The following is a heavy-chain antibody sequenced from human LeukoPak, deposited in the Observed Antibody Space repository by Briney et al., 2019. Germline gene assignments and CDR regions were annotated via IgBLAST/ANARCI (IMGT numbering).Heavy chain of an antibody. Sequence: GGSLRLSSAASGFTFNSHWMHWVRQAPGKGLVWVSRINNDGSTTTYADSVRGRFTISRDNAKNTLFLQMNSLRAEDTAVYYCVRDRPHNWFDPWGQGTLVTVSS. CDR3: VRDRPHNWFDP. CDR1: GFTFNSHW. D-gene: IGHD6-6*01. V-gene: IGHV3-74*01. J-gene: IGHJ5*02. CDR2: INNDGSTT.